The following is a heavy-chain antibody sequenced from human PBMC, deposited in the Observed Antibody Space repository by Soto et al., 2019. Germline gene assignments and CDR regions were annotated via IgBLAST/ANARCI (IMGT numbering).Heavy chain of an antibody. Sequence: QVQLVQSGAEVKKPGASVKVSCKASGYTFTSYAMHWVRQAPGQRLEWMGWINAGNGNTKYSKKFQGRVTITRDTSASTAYMELSSLRSEDTAVYYCARAYYSSSYFDYWGQGTLVTVSS. J-gene: IGHJ4*02. V-gene: IGHV1-3*01. CDR3: ARAYYSSSYFDY. CDR2: INAGNGNT. D-gene: IGHD6-13*01. CDR1: GYTFTSYA.